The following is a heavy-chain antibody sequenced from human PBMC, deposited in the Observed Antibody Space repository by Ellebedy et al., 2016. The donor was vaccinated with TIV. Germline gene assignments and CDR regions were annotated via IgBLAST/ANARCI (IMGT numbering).Heavy chain of an antibody. J-gene: IGHJ3*02. V-gene: IGHV1-2*02. CDR3: ARGPEWLSYAFDI. D-gene: IGHD3-3*01. CDR2: ITPNTGGT. CDR1: GFTFTLYN. Sequence: ASVKVSXXASGFTFTLYNIHWVRQAPGQGLEWMGWITPNTGGTNFAQKFQGRVTMTRDTSISTAYMELNSLTSDDTAVYYCARGPEWLSYAFDIWGQGTMVTVSS.